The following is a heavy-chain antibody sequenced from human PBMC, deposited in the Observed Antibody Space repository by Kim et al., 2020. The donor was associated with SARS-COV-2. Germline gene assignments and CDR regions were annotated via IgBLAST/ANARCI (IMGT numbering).Heavy chain of an antibody. J-gene: IGHJ4*02. D-gene: IGHD3-22*01. CDR3: ARSKGAYYDSSGYYFDY. Sequence: LKSRVTISVDTSKNQFSLKLSSVTAADTAVYYCARSKGAYYDSSGYYFDYWGQGTLVTVSS. V-gene: IGHV4-34*01.